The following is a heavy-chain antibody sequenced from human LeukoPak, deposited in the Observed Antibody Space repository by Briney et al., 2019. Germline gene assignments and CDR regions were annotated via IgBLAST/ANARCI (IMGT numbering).Heavy chain of an antibody. CDR2: ITGGGGST. D-gene: IGHD6-19*01. J-gene: IGHJ4*02. Sequence: GGSLRLSCAASGFTFSTRAMIWVRQAPGKGLEWVSGITGGGGSTYYADSVKGRFTISRDNSKNTLYLQMNSLRADDTAVYYCAKPRVPVAGSGGYFDFWGQGTLVTVSS. V-gene: IGHV3-23*01. CDR3: AKPRVPVAGSGGYFDF. CDR1: GFTFSTRA.